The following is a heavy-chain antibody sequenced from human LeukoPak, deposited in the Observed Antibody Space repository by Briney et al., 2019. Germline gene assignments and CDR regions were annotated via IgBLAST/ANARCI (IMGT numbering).Heavy chain of an antibody. CDR1: GGTFSSYA. V-gene: IGHV1-69*01. J-gene: IGHJ5*02. D-gene: IGHD3-22*01. CDR3: AREITSGGYYNWFDP. Sequence: ASVKVSCKASGGTFSSYAISWVRQAPGQGLEWMGGIIPIFGTANYAQKFQGRVTITADESTSTAYMELSSLRSEDTAVYYCAREITSGGYYNWFDPWGQGTLVTVSS. CDR2: IIPIFGTA.